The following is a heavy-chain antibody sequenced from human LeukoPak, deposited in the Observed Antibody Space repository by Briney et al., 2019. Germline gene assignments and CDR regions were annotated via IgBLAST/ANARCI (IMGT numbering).Heavy chain of an antibody. J-gene: IGHJ5*02. CDR1: GGTFSSYA. D-gene: IGHD2-15*01. CDR2: IIPIFGIA. Sequence: ASVKVSCKASGGTFSSYAISWVRQAPGQGLEWMGRIIPIFGIANYARKFQGRVTITADKSTSTAYMELSSLRSEDTAVYYCAGSDCSGGSCYRVFWFDPWGQGTLVTVSS. V-gene: IGHV1-69*04. CDR3: AGSDCSGGSCYRVFWFDP.